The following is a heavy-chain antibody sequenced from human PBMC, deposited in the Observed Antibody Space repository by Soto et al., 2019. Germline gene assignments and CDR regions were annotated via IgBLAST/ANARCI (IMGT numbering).Heavy chain of an antibody. V-gene: IGHV4-59*01. Sequence: LSLTCTVSGGSISSYYWSWIRQPPGKGLEWIGYIYYSGSTNYNPSLKSRVTISVDTSKNQFSLKLSSVTAADTAMYYCARQDGYWFDPWGQGTLVTVSS. CDR1: GGSISSYY. D-gene: IGHD2-15*01. J-gene: IGHJ5*02. CDR3: ARQDGYWFDP. CDR2: IYYSGST.